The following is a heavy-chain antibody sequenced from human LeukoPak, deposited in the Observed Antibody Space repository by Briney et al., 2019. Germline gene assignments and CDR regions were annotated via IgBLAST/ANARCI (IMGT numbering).Heavy chain of an antibody. J-gene: IGHJ6*02. CDR2: IYYSGST. CDR1: GGSISSSSYY. Sequence: SETLSLTCTVSGGSISSSSYYWGWIRQPPGKGLEWIGSIYYSGSTNYNPSLKSRVTISVDTSKNQFSLKLSSVTAADTAVYYCARDRALGYCSSTSCQYYYGMDVWGQGTTVTVSS. CDR3: ARDRALGYCSSTSCQYYYGMDV. V-gene: IGHV4-39*07. D-gene: IGHD2-2*01.